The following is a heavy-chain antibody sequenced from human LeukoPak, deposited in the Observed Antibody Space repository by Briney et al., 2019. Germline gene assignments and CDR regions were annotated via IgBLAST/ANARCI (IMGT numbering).Heavy chain of an antibody. J-gene: IGHJ6*02. CDR2: ISGSGDDT. Sequence: GRSLRLSCAASGFTFRQYAMSWVRQAPGKGLERVSGISGSGDDTYYTDSVKGRFTISRDNSNNTMYLQMNNLRSEDTAVYFCVRDYYGSGTYQGNYYYGMDVWGHGTTFTVSS. D-gene: IGHD3-10*01. V-gene: IGHV3-23*01. CDR3: VRDYYGSGTYQGNYYYGMDV. CDR1: GFTFRQYA.